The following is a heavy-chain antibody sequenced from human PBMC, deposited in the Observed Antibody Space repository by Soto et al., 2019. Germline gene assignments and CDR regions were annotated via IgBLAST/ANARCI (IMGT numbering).Heavy chain of an antibody. CDR1: GGSISTGGYY. J-gene: IGHJ4*02. Sequence: SETLPLTCPVSGGSISTGGYYWSWIRQHPEEGLEYIGYTYNSGSTYYHPSLKSRVTISVDTSKNQFSLKLNSVTVADTAVYYCARRSPISGSYPIDYWGQGTLVTVSS. CDR3: ARRSPISGSYPIDY. CDR2: TYNSGST. D-gene: IGHD1-26*01. V-gene: IGHV4-31*02.